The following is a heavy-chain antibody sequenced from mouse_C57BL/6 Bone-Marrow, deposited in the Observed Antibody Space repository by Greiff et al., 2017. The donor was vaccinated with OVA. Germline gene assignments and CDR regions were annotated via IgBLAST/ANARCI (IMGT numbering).Heavy chain of an antibody. J-gene: IGHJ4*01. CDR2: INPSSGYT. V-gene: IGHV1-7*01. Sequence: VQVVESGAELAKPGASVKLSCKASGYTFTSYWMHWVKQRPGQGLEWIGYINPSSGYTKYNQKFKDKATLTADKSSSTAYMQLSSLTYEDSAVYYCARDYDYDDYAMDDWGQGTSVTVSS. D-gene: IGHD2-4*01. CDR1: GYTFTSYW. CDR3: ARDYDYDDYAMDD.